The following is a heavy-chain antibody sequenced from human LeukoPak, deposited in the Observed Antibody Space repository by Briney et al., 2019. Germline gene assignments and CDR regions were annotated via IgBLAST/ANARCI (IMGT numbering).Heavy chain of an antibody. Sequence: PGGSLRLSCAASGFTFSSHAMSWVRQAPGKGLEWVSAIRGSGDNTFYADSVKGRFAISRDNSKNTVYLQMNSLGAEDTAVYYCAKSVGWGGYDAFDIWGQGTMVIVSS. J-gene: IGHJ3*02. CDR1: GFTFSSHA. V-gene: IGHV3-23*01. D-gene: IGHD3-16*01. CDR2: IRGSGDNT. CDR3: AKSVGWGGYDAFDI.